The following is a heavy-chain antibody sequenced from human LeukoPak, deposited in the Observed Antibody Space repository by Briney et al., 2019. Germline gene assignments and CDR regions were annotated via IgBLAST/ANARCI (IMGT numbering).Heavy chain of an antibody. Sequence: PSETLSLTCAVYGGSFSGYYWSWIRQPPGKGLEWIGEINHSGSTYYNPSLKSRVTISVDTSKNQFSLKLSSVTAADTAVYYCARGGTYGYCSSTSCYYYFDYWGQGTLVTVSS. CDR1: GGSFSGYY. D-gene: IGHD2-2*03. CDR3: ARGGTYGYCSSTSCYYYFDY. CDR2: INHSGST. J-gene: IGHJ4*02. V-gene: IGHV4-34*01.